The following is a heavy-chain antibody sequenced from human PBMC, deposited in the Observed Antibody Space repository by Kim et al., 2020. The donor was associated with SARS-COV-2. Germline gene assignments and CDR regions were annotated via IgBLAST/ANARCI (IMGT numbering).Heavy chain of an antibody. CDR1: GLTFGTYV. CDR3: ARGVTY. J-gene: IGHJ4*02. V-gene: IGHV3-23*01. CDR2: ITSNGIT. D-gene: IGHD2-21*02. Sequence: GGSLRLSCAASGLTFGTYVVAWVRQAPGKGLEWVSGITSNGITSYIDSVKGRFTISIDNSKNTMYLQMNNLRADDTALYFCARGVTYWGQGTLVTVSP.